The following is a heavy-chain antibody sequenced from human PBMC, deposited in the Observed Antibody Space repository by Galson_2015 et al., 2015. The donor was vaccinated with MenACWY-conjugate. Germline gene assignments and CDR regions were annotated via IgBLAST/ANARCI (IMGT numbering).Heavy chain of an antibody. CDR1: GGSIRSGGYY. V-gene: IGHV4-31*03. CDR2: IYYSGST. J-gene: IGHJ4*02. D-gene: IGHD3-10*01. Sequence: TLSLTCTVSGGSIRSGGYYWSWLRQHPGKGLEWIGFIYYSGSTYHNPSLKSRLTMSVETSRNQFSMALRSVTAADTAVYYCARKSGSGSYYEASFDYWGQGTLVTVSS. CDR3: ARKSGSGSYYEASFDY.